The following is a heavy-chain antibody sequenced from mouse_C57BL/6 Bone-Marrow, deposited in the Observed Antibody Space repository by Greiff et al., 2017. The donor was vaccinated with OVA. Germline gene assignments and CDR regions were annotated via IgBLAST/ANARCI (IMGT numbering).Heavy chain of an antibody. CDR1: GFNIKDDY. J-gene: IGHJ3*01. CDR3: SWDGFAY. Sequence: EVQLQQSGAELVRPGASVKLSCTASGFNIKDDYMHWVKQRPEQGLEWIGWIDPENGDTEYASKFQGKATIPADTSSNTAYLQLSSLTSEDTAVYYCSWDGFAYWGQGTLVTVAA. V-gene: IGHV14-4*01. D-gene: IGHD4-1*01. CDR2: IDPENGDT.